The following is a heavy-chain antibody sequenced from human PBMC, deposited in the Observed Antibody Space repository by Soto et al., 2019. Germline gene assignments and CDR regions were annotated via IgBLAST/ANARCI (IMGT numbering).Heavy chain of an antibody. CDR3: AHRRYCSGGSCYSTRFGAFDI. V-gene: IGHV2-5*02. J-gene: IGHJ3*02. D-gene: IGHD2-15*01. CDR1: GFSLSTSGVG. Sequence: QITLKESGPTLVKPTQTLTLTCTFSGFSLSTSGVGVGWIRQPPGKALEWLALIYWDDDKRYSPSLTSRLTITKDTSKNQVVLTMTNMDPVDTATYYCAHRRYCSGGSCYSTRFGAFDIWGQGTMVTVSS. CDR2: IYWDDDK.